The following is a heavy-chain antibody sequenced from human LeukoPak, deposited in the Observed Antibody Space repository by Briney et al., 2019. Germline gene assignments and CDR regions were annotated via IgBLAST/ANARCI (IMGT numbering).Heavy chain of an antibody. V-gene: IGHV4-4*09. D-gene: IGHD5-12*01. CDR2: IYASGST. CDR3: ARRATMLAGGYFDY. CDR1: GGSISSYY. J-gene: IGHJ4*02. Sequence: SETLSLTCTVSGGSISSYYWSRIRQPPGKGLEWIGYIYASGSTTYNPSLKSRVTISIDTSKNQFSLKLSSVTAADTAVYYCARRATMLAGGYFDYWGQGTLVSVSS.